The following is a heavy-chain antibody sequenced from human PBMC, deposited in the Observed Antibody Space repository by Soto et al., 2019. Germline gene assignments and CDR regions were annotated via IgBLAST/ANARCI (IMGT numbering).Heavy chain of an antibody. D-gene: IGHD1-26*01. CDR1: GGTFSSYA. CDR3: ARALEWELRTVYYGMDV. J-gene: IGHJ6*02. CDR2: IIPIFGTA. Sequence: EASVKVSCKASGGTFSSYAISWVRQAPGQGLEWMGGIIPIFGTANYAQKFQGRVTITADESTSTAYMELSSLRSEDTAVYYCARALEWELRTVYYGMDVWGQGTTVTVSS. V-gene: IGHV1-69*13.